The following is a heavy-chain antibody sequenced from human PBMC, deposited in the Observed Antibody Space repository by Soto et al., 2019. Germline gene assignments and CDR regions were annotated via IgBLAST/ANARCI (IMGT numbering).Heavy chain of an antibody. D-gene: IGHD4-4*01. J-gene: IGHJ6*02. CDR3: ARVGDCSNYYYYYGMDV. Sequence: QVQLVESGGGVVQPGRSLRLSCAASGFTFSSYAMHWVRQAPGKGLEWVAVISYDGSNKYYADSVKGRFTISRDNSKNTLYLQMNSLRAEDTAVYYCARVGDCSNYYYYYGMDVWGQGTTVTVSS. V-gene: IGHV3-30-3*01. CDR1: GFTFSSYA. CDR2: ISYDGSNK.